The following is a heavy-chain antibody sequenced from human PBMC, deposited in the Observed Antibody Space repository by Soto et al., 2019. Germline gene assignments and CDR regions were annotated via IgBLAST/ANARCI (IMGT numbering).Heavy chain of an antibody. CDR3: AGGSGLLIDY. V-gene: IGHV3-7*03. D-gene: IGHD6-19*01. CDR1: GFTFSSYW. CDR2: IKKDGSEK. Sequence: LRLSCEASGFTFSSYWMDWVRQAPGKGLEWVAIIKKDGSEKYYVDSVKGRFTISRDNAKNSLYLQMNDLRAEDTAVYYCAGGSGLLIDYWGRGTMVTVYS. J-gene: IGHJ4*02.